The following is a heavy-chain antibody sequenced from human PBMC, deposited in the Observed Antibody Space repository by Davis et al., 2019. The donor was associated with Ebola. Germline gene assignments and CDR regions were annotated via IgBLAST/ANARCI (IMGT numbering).Heavy chain of an antibody. V-gene: IGHV4-34*01. J-gene: IGHJ4*02. CDR1: GGSFSGYY. Sequence: PSETLSLTCAVYGGSFSGYYWSWIRQPPGKGLEWIGEINHSGSTNYNPSLKSRVTISVDTSKNQFSLKLSSVTAADTAVYYCAREPIAARPAGKYFDYWGQGTLVTVSS. CDR2: INHSGST. D-gene: IGHD6-6*01. CDR3: AREPIAARPAGKYFDY.